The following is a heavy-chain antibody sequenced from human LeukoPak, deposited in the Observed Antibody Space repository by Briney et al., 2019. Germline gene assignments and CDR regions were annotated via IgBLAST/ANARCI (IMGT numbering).Heavy chain of an antibody. D-gene: IGHD2-15*01. V-gene: IGHV3-23*01. J-gene: IGHJ5*02. CDR1: GFTFSTYA. CDR2: ITGNGGST. Sequence: GGSLRLSCAASGFTFSTYAMTWVRQAPGKGLEWVSTITGNGGSTYYADSVKGRFTIFRDNSKNTLYLQMNSLRVEDTAVYYCATGVVVAGTWFDPWGQGTLVTVSS. CDR3: ATGVVVAGTWFDP.